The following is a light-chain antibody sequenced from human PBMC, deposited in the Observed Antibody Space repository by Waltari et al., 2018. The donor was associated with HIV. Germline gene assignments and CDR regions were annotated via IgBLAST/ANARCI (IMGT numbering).Light chain of an antibody. CDR1: KLGEKY. CDR2: ADT. CDR3: QAWDSTTRV. J-gene: IGLJ3*02. V-gene: IGLV3-1*01. Sequence: SYEVTQPPSLSVSPGQTASITCSGDKLGEKYAGWYQQKPGQSPILVIYADTKRPPGIPERFSASNSGNTATLTIIGTQAMDEADYYCQAWDSTTRVFGGGTKLTVL.